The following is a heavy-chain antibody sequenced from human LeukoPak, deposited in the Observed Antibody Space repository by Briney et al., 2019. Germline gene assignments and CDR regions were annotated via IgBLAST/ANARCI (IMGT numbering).Heavy chain of an antibody. J-gene: IGHJ5*01. CDR3: ARGSGWLPDS. CDR1: YGSINSYY. V-gene: IGHV4-59*01. CDR2: IYYSGST. D-gene: IGHD6-19*01. Sequence: PSETLSLTCTVSYGSINSYYWSWIRQPPGKGLEWIGYIYYSGSTNYNPSLKSRVTIPVDTSKNQFSLKLSSVTAADTAMYYCARGSGWLPDSWGQGTLVTVSS.